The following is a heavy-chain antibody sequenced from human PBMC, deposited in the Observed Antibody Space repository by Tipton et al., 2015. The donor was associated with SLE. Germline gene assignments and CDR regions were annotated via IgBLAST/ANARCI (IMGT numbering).Heavy chain of an antibody. CDR2: IYTSGST. Sequence: TLSLTCTVSGGSISSGRYFWNWIRQPAGKGLEWIGRIYTSGSTDYNPSLKSRVAISVETSKNQISLKLSSVTAADTAVYYCARGDMVVVPAAGGGYYYYMDVWGKGTTVTVSS. CDR3: ARGDMVVVPAAGGGYYYYMDV. V-gene: IGHV4-61*02. D-gene: IGHD2-2*01. CDR1: GGSISSGRYF. J-gene: IGHJ6*03.